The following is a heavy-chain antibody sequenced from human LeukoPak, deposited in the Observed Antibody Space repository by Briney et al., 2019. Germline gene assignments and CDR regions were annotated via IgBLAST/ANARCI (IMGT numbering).Heavy chain of an antibody. J-gene: IGHJ5*02. Sequence: GGSLRLSCAASGFTFSGYWMHWVRQAPGKGLVWISRINSDGSSTNYADSVKGRFTISRDNAKNTLYLQMNTLRAEDTAVYYCARGGTYSSGLPGSWGQGTLVTVSS. D-gene: IGHD5-18*01. CDR2: INSDGSST. CDR3: ARGGTYSSGLPGS. V-gene: IGHV3-74*01. CDR1: GFTFSGYW.